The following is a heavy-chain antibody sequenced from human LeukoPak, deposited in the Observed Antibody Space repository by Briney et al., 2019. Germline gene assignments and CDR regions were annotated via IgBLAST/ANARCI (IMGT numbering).Heavy chain of an antibody. V-gene: IGHV3-7*01. J-gene: IGHJ4*02. CDR2: IKQDGSEK. Sequence: GGSLRLSCAATGFTFSSYRMSWVRQAPGKGLEWVANIKQDGSEKYYVDSVKGRFTISRDKAKNSLYLQMNSLRAEDTAVYYCAREAALWFGEPGLFDYWGQGTLVTVSS. D-gene: IGHD3-10*01. CDR1: GFTFSSYR. CDR3: AREAALWFGEPGLFDY.